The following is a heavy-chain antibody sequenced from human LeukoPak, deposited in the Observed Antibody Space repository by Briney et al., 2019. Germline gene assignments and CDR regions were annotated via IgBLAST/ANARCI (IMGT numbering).Heavy chain of an antibody. J-gene: IGHJ5*02. CDR1: GGSFSGYY. CDR3: ARSYGSGSHNWFDP. CDR2: ISHSGST. D-gene: IGHD3-10*01. Sequence: SETLSLTCAVYGGSFSGYYWSWIRQPPGKGLEWIGEISHSGSTNYNPSLKSRVTISVDTSKNQFSLKLSSVTAADTAVYYCARSYGSGSHNWFDPWGQGTLVTVSS. V-gene: IGHV4-34*01.